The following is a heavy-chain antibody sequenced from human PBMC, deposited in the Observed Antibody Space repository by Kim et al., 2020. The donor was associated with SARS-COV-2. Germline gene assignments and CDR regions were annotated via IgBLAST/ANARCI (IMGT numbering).Heavy chain of an antibody. CDR1: GGSISSYY. V-gene: IGHV4-4*07. D-gene: IGHD1-26*01. J-gene: IGHJ3*02. CDR3: ASGRGSYERDAFDI. Sequence: SETLSLTCTVSGGSISSYYWSWIRQPAGKGLEWIGRIYTSGSTYYNPSLKSRVTMSVDTSKNQFSLKLSSVTAADTAVYYCASGRGSYERDAFDIWGQGTMVTVSS. CDR2: IYTSGST.